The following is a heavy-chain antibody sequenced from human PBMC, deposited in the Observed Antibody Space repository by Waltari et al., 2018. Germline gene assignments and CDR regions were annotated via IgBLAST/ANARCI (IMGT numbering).Heavy chain of an antibody. CDR1: GGSFSGYY. D-gene: IGHD3-10*01. V-gene: IGHV4-34*01. CDR3: ARGDGSGSRFDP. J-gene: IGHJ5*02. CDR2: INHSGST. Sequence: QVQLQQWGAGLLKPSETLSLTCAVYGGSFSGYYWSWIRQPPGKGLEWIGEINHSGSTNYNPSLKSRVTISVDTSKNQFSLKLSSVTAADTAVYYCARGDGSGSRFDPWGQGTLVTVSS.